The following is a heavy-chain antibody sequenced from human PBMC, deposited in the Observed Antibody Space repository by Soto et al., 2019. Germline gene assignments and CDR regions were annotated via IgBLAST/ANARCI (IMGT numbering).Heavy chain of an antibody. V-gene: IGHV3-23*01. CDR1: GFTFSSYA. J-gene: IGHJ6*02. D-gene: IGHD3-10*01. Sequence: GGSLRLSCAAPGFTFSSYAMSWVRQAPGKGLEWVSGISSSGGSTYYADSVKGRFTISRDNSKNTLFLRMNRPRVEDTAVYYCMRPAPRGRHYFYFCMDVWGQGTTVTVSS. CDR2: ISSSGGST. CDR3: MRPAPRGRHYFYFCMDV.